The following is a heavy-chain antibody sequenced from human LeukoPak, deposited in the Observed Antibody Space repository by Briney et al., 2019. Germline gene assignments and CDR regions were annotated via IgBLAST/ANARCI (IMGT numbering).Heavy chain of an antibody. V-gene: IGHV3-21*01. CDR2: ITDSSSSM. D-gene: IGHD1-26*01. CDR1: GFTFSSYT. J-gene: IGHJ4*02. Sequence: GGSLRLSCAASGFTFSSYTMNWVRQAPGKGLEWVSSITDSSSSMYYADSVKGRFTISRDNAKNSLHLQMNSLRAEDAAVYYCARDFSSGSYYGDYYFDYWGQGTLVTVSS. CDR3: ARDFSSGSYYGDYYFDY.